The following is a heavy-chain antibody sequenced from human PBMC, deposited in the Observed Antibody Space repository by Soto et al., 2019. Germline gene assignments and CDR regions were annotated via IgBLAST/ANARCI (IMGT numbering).Heavy chain of an antibody. D-gene: IGHD4-17*01. CDR1: GYTFTSYG. CDR3: ASTRGDFIYYFDY. CDR2: ISAYNGNT. V-gene: IGHV1-18*01. Sequence: ASVKVSCKASGYTFTSYGISWVRQAPGQGLEWMGWISAYNGNTNYAQKLQGRVTMTTDKSTSTAYMELSSLRSEDTAVYYCASTRGDFIYYFDYWGQGTLVTVSS. J-gene: IGHJ4*02.